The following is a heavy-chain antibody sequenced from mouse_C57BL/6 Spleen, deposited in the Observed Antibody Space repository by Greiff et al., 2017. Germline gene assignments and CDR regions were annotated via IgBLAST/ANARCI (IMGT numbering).Heavy chain of an antibody. D-gene: IGHD1-1*01. Sequence: QVQLQQSGPELVKPGASVKISCKASGYAFSSYWMNWVKQRPGQGLEWIGRIYPDDGDTNYNQKFKGKATLTADKSSSTAYMQLSSLTSEDAAVYFCARNVLRSEYFDYWGQGTTLTVSS. J-gene: IGHJ2*01. CDR2: IYPDDGDT. V-gene: IGHV1-82*01. CDR1: GYAFSSYW. CDR3: ARNVLRSEYFDY.